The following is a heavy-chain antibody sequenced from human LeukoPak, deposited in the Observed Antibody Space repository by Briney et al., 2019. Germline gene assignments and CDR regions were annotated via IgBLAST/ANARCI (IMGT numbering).Heavy chain of an antibody. Sequence: PGGSLRLSCAASGFTFSSYWMHSVRQAPGKGQVWVSRINSDGSSTSYADSVKGRFTISRDNAKNTLYLQMNSLRAEDTAVYYCAREMLAAVAAQSWGQGTLVTVSS. CDR3: AREMLAAVAAQS. V-gene: IGHV3-74*01. D-gene: IGHD6-19*01. CDR2: INSDGSST. CDR1: GFTFSSYW. J-gene: IGHJ5*02.